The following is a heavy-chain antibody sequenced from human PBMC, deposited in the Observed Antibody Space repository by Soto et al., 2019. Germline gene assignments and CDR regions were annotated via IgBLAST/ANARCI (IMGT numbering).Heavy chain of an antibody. CDR2: TYYRSKWYN. Sequence: SQTLSLTCAISGDSVSSNSAAWTWIRQSPSRGLEWLGRTYYRSKWYNDYAVSVKSRITINPDTSKNQFSLQLNSVTPEDTAVYYCARTPEYCSGGSCYSDRWFDPWGQGTLVTVSS. CDR3: ARTPEYCSGGSCYSDRWFDP. J-gene: IGHJ5*02. CDR1: GDSVSSNSAA. V-gene: IGHV6-1*01. D-gene: IGHD2-15*01.